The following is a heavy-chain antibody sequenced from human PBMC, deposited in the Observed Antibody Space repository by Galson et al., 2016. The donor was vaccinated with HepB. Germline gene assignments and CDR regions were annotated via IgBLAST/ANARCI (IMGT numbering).Heavy chain of an antibody. D-gene: IGHD6-13*01. CDR2: ISYDGSNK. CDR3: AKEQYTSRWYAEYYFDY. J-gene: IGHJ4*02. Sequence: LRLSCAASGFTFSSYGMHWVRQAPGKGLEWVAVISYDGSNKYYADSVKGRFTISRDKSKNTLYLQMNSLRAEDTAVYYCAKEQYTSRWYAEYYFDYWGQGTLVTVSS. V-gene: IGHV3-30*18. CDR1: GFTFSSYG.